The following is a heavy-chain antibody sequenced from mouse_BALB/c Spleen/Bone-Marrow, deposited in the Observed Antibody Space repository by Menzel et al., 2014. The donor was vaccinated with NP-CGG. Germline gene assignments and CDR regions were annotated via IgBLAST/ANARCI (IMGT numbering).Heavy chain of an antibody. Sequence: EVQLVESGGGLVQPGGSLKLSCATSGFTFTEYYMSWVRQPPGKALEWLGFIRNKANGYTTEYSASVKGRFTISRDNSQSILYLQMNTLRAEDSATYYCARDSVYGSSDWYFDVWGAGTTVTVSS. CDR3: ARDSVYGSSDWYFDV. J-gene: IGHJ1*01. D-gene: IGHD1-1*01. CDR2: IRNKANGYTT. V-gene: IGHV7-3*02. CDR1: GFTFTEYY.